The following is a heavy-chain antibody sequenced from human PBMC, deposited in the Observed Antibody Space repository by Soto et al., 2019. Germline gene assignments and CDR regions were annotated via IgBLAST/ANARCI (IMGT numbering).Heavy chain of an antibody. CDR2: TYYRSKWYN. CDR3: VRLIGNSWLDF. V-gene: IGHV6-1*01. D-gene: IGHD1-26*01. Sequence: LSLTCAISGDSVSSGSVTWNWIRQSPSRGLEWLGRTYYRSKWYNDYAESVKSRITINPDTSKNQFSLHLNSVTPEDTAVYYCVRLIGNSWLDFWGQGTLVTVSS. J-gene: IGHJ5*01. CDR1: GDSVSSGSVT.